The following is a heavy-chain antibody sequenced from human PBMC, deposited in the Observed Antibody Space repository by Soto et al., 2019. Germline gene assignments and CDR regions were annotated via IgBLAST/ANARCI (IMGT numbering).Heavy chain of an antibody. Sequence: EVQLVESGGGLVKPGGSLRLSRAASGFTFTRYSMNWVRQAPGKGLEWVSSISSTTNYIYYADSMKGRFTVSRDNAKNSVYLDMNSLSAEDTAVYYCARESEDLTSNFDYWGQGTLVTVSS. CDR2: ISSTTNYI. CDR3: ARESEDLTSNFDY. V-gene: IGHV3-21*01. CDR1: GFTFTRYS. J-gene: IGHJ4*02.